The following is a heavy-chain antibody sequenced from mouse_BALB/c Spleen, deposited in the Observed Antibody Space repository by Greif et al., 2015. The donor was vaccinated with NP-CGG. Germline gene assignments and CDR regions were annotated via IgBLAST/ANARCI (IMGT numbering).Heavy chain of an antibody. V-gene: IGHV1-84*02. CDR2: IYPGSGNT. CDR3: ARRTGTEAMDY. CDR1: GYTFTDYY. D-gene: IGHD4-1*01. J-gene: IGHJ4*01. Sequence: QVQLQQSGPELVKPGASVKISCKASGYTFTDYYINWVNQKPGQGLEWIGWIYPGSGNTKYNEKFKGKATLTVVTSSSTAYMQFSSLTSEDTAVYFCARRTGTEAMDYWGQGTSVTVSS.